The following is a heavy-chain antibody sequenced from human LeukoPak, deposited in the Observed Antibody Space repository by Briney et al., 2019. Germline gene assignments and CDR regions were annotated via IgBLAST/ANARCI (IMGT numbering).Heavy chain of an antibody. CDR3: AELGITMIGGV. Sequence: PGGSLRLSCAASGFTFTNYIMNWVRQAPGKGLEWVSYISSSGSTIYYADSVKGRFTISRDNAKNSLYLQMNSLRAEDTAVYYCAELGITMIGGVWGKGTTVTISS. D-gene: IGHD3-10*02. CDR2: ISSSGSTI. CDR1: GFTFTNYI. J-gene: IGHJ6*04. V-gene: IGHV3-48*04.